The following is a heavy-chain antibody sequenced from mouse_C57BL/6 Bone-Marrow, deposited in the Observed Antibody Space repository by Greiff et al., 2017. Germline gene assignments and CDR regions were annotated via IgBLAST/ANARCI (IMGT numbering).Heavy chain of an antibody. CDR1: GFTFSDYG. Sequence: EVQVVESGGGLVKPGGSLKLSCAASGFTFSDYGMHWVRQAPEKGLEWVAYISSGSSTIYYADTVKGRFTISRDNAKNTLFLQMTSRRSEDTATYYCARIYYDYDGGVRYAMDYWGQGTSVTVSS. CDR2: ISSGSSTI. D-gene: IGHD2-4*01. CDR3: ARIYYDYDGGVRYAMDY. V-gene: IGHV5-17*01. J-gene: IGHJ4*01.